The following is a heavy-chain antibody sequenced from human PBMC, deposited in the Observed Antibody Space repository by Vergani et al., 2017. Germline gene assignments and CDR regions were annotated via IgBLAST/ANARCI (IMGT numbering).Heavy chain of an antibody. D-gene: IGHD5-18*01. CDR2: IWYDGSNK. J-gene: IGHJ6*03. CDR3: ARRRGYSYKNSYCYYYMDV. Sequence: QVQLVESGGGVVQPGRSLRLSCAASGFTFSSYGMHWVRQAPGKGLEWVAVIWYDGSNKYYADSVKGRFTISRDNSKNTLYLQMNSLRTEDTAVYYCARRRGYSYKNSYCYYYMDVWGKGTTVTVSS. V-gene: IGHV3-33*01. CDR1: GFTFSSYG.